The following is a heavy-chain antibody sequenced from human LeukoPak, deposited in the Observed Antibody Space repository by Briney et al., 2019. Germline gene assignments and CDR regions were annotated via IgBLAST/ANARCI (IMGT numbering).Heavy chain of an antibody. CDR2: INSDGTRI. D-gene: IGHD2-21*01. Sequence: GGSLRLSCAASGFTFSSYWMHWVRQAPGKGLVWVSRINSDGTRISYADSVKSRFTISRDNAKNTLYLQMNSLRAEDTAVYYCSRGEVGVVDNWGQGTLVTVSS. V-gene: IGHV3-74*01. CDR1: GFTFSSYW. J-gene: IGHJ4*02. CDR3: SRGEVGVVDN.